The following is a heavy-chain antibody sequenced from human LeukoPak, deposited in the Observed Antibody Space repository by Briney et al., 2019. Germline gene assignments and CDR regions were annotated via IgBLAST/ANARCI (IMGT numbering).Heavy chain of an antibody. CDR3: ARHAAVEGSSGWSPLWWFDP. V-gene: IGHV4-59*08. CDR1: GGSIRSYY. Sequence: SETLSLTCTVSGGSIRSYYWSWIRQPPVKGLEWLGYMHHSGSTKHNPYLKSRVTISVDTSKSQFSLKLSSVTAADTAVYYCARHAAVEGSSGWSPLWWFDPWGQGTLVTVSS. D-gene: IGHD6-19*01. J-gene: IGHJ5*02. CDR2: MHHSGST.